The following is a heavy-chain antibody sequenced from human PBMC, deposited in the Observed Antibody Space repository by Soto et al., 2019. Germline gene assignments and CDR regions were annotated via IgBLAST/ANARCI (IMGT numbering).Heavy chain of an antibody. CDR3: ARGSSSWYDYYYYGMDV. CDR1: GYTFTSYG. V-gene: IGHV1-18*04. Sequence: GASVKVSCKASGYTFTSYGISWVRQAPGQGLEWMGWISAYNGNTNYAQKLQGRVTMTTDTSTSTAYMELRSLRSDDTAVYYCARGSSSWYDYYYYGMDVWGQGTTVTVSS. CDR2: ISAYNGNT. D-gene: IGHD6-13*01. J-gene: IGHJ6*02.